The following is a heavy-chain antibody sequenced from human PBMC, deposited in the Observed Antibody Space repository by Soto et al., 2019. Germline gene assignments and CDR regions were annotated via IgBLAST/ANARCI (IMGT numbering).Heavy chain of an antibody. CDR2: INHSGST. CDR1: GGSFSGYY. V-gene: IGHV4-34*01. J-gene: IGHJ6*03. CDR3: ARMIVATIGFGYYYYYMDV. D-gene: IGHD5-12*01. Sequence: SETLSLTCAVYGGSFSGYYWSWIRQPPGKGLEWIGEINHSGSTNYNPSLKSRVTISVDTSKNQFSLKLSSMTAADTAVYYCARMIVATIGFGYYYYYMDVWGKGTTVTVSS.